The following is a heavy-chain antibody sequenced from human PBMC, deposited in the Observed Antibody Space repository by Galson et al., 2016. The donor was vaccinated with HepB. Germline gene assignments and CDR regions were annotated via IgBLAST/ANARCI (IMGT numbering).Heavy chain of an antibody. V-gene: IGHV3-74*01. J-gene: IGHJ4*02. CDR3: VRDDPTVWELFDY. CDR1: GFSFTKYW. Sequence: SLRLSCATSGFSFTKYWMHWVRQAPGKGLVWVSRINFDGTDTNYADSVKGQFATSRDNAKNTLYLHMNSLRPEDTAVYYCVRDDPTVWELFDYWGQGTLVTVSS. CDR2: INFDGTDT. D-gene: IGHD1-26*01.